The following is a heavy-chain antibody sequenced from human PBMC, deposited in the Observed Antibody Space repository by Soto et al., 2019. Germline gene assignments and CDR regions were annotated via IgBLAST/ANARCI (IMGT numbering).Heavy chain of an antibody. D-gene: IGHD2-21*02. J-gene: IGHJ4*02. CDR2: ISTYNSNT. Sequence: QVQLVQSGGEVKKPGASVKVSCKASGYTFTNYGISWVRQAPGQGLEWLGWISTYNSNTNSAPRLQGRLTMTTDTSTSTAYMELRSLTSDDTAFYYCARDESDSCSGGDCFYFDYWGQGTLVTVSS. CDR3: ARDESDSCSGGDCFYFDY. CDR1: GYTFTNYG. V-gene: IGHV1-18*04.